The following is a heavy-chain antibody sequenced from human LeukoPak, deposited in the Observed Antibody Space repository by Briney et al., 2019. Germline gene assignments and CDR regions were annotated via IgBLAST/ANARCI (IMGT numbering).Heavy chain of an antibody. CDR2: IYYSGST. J-gene: IGHJ4*02. V-gene: IGHV4-39*07. CDR3: ARVVLIRGGEGHRYSDF. Sequence: SETLSLTCTVSGGSISSSSYYWGWIRQPPGKGLEWIGSIYYSGSTYYNPSLKSRVTISVDTSKNQFSLKLSSVTAADTAVYYCARVVLIRGGEGHRYSDFWGQGTLVTVSS. D-gene: IGHD2-21*01. CDR1: GGSISSSSYY.